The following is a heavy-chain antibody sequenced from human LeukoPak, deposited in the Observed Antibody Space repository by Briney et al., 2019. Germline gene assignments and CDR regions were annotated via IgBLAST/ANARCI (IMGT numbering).Heavy chain of an antibody. CDR1: GYTFTGYY. Sequence: ASVKVPCKASGYTFTGYYMHWVRQAPGQGLEWMGWINPNSGGTNYAQKFQGRVTMTRDTSKNQFSLKLSSVTAADTAVYYCASSIAVARSWFDPWGQGTLVTVSS. CDR2: INPNSGGT. CDR3: ASSIAVARSWFDP. J-gene: IGHJ5*02. D-gene: IGHD6-19*01. V-gene: IGHV1-2*02.